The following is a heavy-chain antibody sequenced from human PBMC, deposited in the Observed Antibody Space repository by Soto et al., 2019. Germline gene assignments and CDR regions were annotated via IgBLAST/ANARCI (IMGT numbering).Heavy chain of an antibody. CDR1: GFKFSNYA. Sequence: PGGSLRLSCAASGFKFSNYAMSWVRQAPGKGLEWVSLISATGGGTYYADSVKGRFTISRDNSHNTLYLQVHSLTAEDTAVYYWAKDRWAGGNSAFYFDFWGQGAQVTVSS. CDR3: AKDRWAGGNSAFYFDF. CDR2: ISATGGGT. J-gene: IGHJ4*02. D-gene: IGHD3-16*01. V-gene: IGHV3-23*01.